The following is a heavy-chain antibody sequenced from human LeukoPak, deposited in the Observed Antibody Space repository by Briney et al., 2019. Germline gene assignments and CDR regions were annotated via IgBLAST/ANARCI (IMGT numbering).Heavy chain of an antibody. CDR1: GYTFSDFG. Sequence: GASVKVSCKASGYTFSDFGISWVRQAPGQGLEWVGWISAYNGNTSYAQKFQGRVTMTTDTSTSTACMELRGLRSDDTAVYYCARDLPLIAAAGRGRYWGQGTLVTVSS. J-gene: IGHJ4*02. CDR2: ISAYNGNT. D-gene: IGHD6-13*01. CDR3: ARDLPLIAAAGRGRY. V-gene: IGHV1-18*01.